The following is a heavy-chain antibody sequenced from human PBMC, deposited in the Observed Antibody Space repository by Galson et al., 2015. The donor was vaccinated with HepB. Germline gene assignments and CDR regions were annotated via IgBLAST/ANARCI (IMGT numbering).Heavy chain of an antibody. J-gene: IGHJ2*01. D-gene: IGHD6-13*01. CDR2: INPNSGGT. V-gene: IGHV1-2*04. CDR1: GYTFTGYY. Sequence: SVKVSCKASGYTFTGYYMHWVRQAPGQGLEWMGWINPNSGGTNYAQKFQGWVTMTRDTSISTAYMELSRLRSDDTAVYYCARDGGAAADWYFDLWGRGTLVTVSS. CDR3: ARDGGAAADWYFDL.